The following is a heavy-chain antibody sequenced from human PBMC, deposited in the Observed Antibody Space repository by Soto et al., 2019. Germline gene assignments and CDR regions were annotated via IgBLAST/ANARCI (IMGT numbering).Heavy chain of an antibody. J-gene: IGHJ6*03. CDR2: IYYSGST. V-gene: IGHV4-59*01. CDR1: DGSSSSYC. D-gene: IGHD3-3*01. Sequence: SLTCTVGDGSSSSYCWNRIRKTPGKGLEWIGYIYYSGSTNYNPSLKSRVTISVDTSKNQFSLKLSSVTAADTAVYYCARGVLGFWSGYYGPGSHYMDVWGKGTTVTVSS. CDR3: ARGVLGFWSGYYGPGSHYMDV.